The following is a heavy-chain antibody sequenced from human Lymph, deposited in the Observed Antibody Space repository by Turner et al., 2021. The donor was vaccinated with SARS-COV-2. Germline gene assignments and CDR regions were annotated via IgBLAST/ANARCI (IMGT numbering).Heavy chain of an antibody. D-gene: IGHD4-17*01. J-gene: IGHJ4*02. CDR2: ISSSSSYI. CDR3: ARDIPTTADYFDY. Sequence: EVQLVESGGGLVKPGGSLRLSCAASVFPFSTYSMNWVRQAPGKGLEWISSISSSSSYIYYADSVKGRFTISRDDAKNSLYLQMNSLRAEDTAVYYCARDIPTTADYFDYWGQGTLVTVSS. CDR1: VFPFSTYS. V-gene: IGHV3-21*01.